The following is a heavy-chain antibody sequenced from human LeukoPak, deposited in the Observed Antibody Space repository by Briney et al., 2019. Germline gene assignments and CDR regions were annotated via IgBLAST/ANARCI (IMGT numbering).Heavy chain of an antibody. CDR1: GFTFSSYA. CDR2: ISYDGSNK. D-gene: IGHD7-27*01. J-gene: IGHJ4*02. CDR3: AELNWGIDY. V-gene: IGHV3-30-3*01. Sequence: GGSLRLSCAASGFTFSSYAMHWVRQAPGKGLEWVAVISYDGSNKYYAGSVKGRFTISRDNSKNTLYLQMNSLRAEDTAVYYCAELNWGIDYWGQGTLVTVSS.